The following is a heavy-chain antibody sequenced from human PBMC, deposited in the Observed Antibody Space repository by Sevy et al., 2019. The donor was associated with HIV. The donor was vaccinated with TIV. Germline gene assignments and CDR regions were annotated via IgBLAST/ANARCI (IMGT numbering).Heavy chain of an antibody. CDR3: AKDRYDSSGYSYYFEY. V-gene: IGHV3-30*18. CDR1: GFTFSSYG. CDR2: ISYDGSNK. J-gene: IGHJ4*02. Sequence: GGSLRLSCAASGFTFSSYGMHWVRQAPGKGLEWVAAISYDGSNKYYEDSVKGRFTIPRDNSKNTLHLQMNGLTAEDTAVYYCAKDRYDSSGYSYYFEYWGQGTLVTVSS. D-gene: IGHD3-22*01.